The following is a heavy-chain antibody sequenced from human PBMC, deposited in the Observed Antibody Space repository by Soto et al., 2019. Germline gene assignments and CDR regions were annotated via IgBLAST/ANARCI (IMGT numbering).Heavy chain of an antibody. V-gene: IGHV4-59*01. CDR1: GGYISSYY. CDR3: ARVADSSVIFDY. CDR2: IYYSGST. D-gene: IGHD3-22*01. J-gene: IGHJ4*02. Sequence: PSETLSLTCTVSGGYISSYYWSWIRQPPGKGLEWIGYIYYSGSTNYNPSLKSRVTISVDTSKNQFPLKLSSVTAADTAVYYCARVADSSVIFDYWGQGTLVTAPQ.